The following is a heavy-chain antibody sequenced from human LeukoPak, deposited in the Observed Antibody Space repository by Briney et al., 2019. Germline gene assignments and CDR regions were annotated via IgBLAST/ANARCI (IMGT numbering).Heavy chain of an antibody. CDR1: GFTFSGSG. Sequence: GASQRLSCAASGFTFSGSGMHWVRQAAGKGLEWLGRIRTKVNSYATAYAASVKGRFTISRDDSKNTAYLQMDSLKTEDTAVYYCSRGISGYGMDVWGQGTTVTVSS. CDR3: SRGISGYGMDV. V-gene: IGHV3-73*01. J-gene: IGHJ6*02. D-gene: IGHD6-13*01. CDR2: IRTKVNSYAT.